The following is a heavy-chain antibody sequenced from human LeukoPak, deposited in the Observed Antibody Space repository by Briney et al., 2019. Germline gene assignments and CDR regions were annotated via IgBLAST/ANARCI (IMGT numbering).Heavy chain of an antibody. CDR3: ARSTSDYYSADY. CDR2: IYPGDSDA. CDR1: GYSFTSYW. D-gene: IGHD3-22*01. Sequence: GESLKISFKGSGYSFTSYWIGWVRPMSGKGLEWMGIIYPGDSDARYSPSFQGQVTISVDKSIGTAYLQWSSLQASDTAMYYCARSTSDYYSADYWGQGTLVTVSS. V-gene: IGHV5-51*01. J-gene: IGHJ4*02.